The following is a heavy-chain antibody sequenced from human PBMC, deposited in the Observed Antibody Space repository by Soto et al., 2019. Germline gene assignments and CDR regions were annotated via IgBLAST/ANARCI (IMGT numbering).Heavy chain of an antibody. D-gene: IGHD2-15*01. CDR1: GGSISSSSYY. CDR3: ARHTPAISISDH. Sequence: QLQLQESGPGLVKPSETLSLTCTVSGGSISSSSYYWGWIRQTPGKGLEWIGSIYYSGSTYYNPSLKSRVTISVDTSKNQFSLKLSSVPAADTAVYYCARHTPAISISDHWGQGTLVTVSS. CDR2: IYYSGST. V-gene: IGHV4-39*01. J-gene: IGHJ4*02.